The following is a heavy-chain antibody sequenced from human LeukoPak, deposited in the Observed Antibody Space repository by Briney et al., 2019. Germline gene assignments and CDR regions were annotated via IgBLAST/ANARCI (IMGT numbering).Heavy chain of an antibody. CDR3: GETTVGYSSGQKPAWPVDY. CDR1: GFTFGSHA. D-gene: IGHD5-18*01. Sequence: SGGSLRLSCEASGFTFGSHAMYWVRQAPGKGLEWVAGIFGSGGSPHYADSVKGRFTISRDNSRNTVYLQINSLRADDTAVYYCGETTVGYSSGQKPAWPVDYWGQGTLVTVSS. J-gene: IGHJ4*02. CDR2: IFGSGGSP. V-gene: IGHV3-23*01.